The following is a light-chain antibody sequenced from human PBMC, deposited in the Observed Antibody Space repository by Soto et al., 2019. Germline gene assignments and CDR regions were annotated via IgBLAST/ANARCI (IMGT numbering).Light chain of an antibody. V-gene: IGKV1-27*01. CDR1: QGISNY. J-gene: IGKJ3*01. CDR3: QKYHSAPPFT. Sequence: DIQMTQSPSSLSASVGDRVTITCRASQGISNYLAWYQQKPGKVPKLLIYAASTLQSGVPSRFSGSGSGTEFTLTISSLQPEDVATYYCQKYHSAPPFTFGPGTKVDMK. CDR2: AAS.